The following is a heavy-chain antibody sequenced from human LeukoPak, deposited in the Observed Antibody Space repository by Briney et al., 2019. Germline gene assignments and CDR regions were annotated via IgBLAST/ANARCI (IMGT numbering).Heavy chain of an antibody. CDR1: GFTFSSYA. Sequence: GGSLRLSCTASGFTFSSYAMSWVRQAPGKGLEWVSPVSGSGGGTYYTASVNGRFTISRDNSTNTLYLQMNSLRAEDTAVYYCAKEIYNDDSPIDFHHWGQGTLVTVSS. V-gene: IGHV3-23*01. CDR3: AKEIYNDDSPIDFHH. D-gene: IGHD3-22*01. J-gene: IGHJ1*01. CDR2: VSGSGGGT.